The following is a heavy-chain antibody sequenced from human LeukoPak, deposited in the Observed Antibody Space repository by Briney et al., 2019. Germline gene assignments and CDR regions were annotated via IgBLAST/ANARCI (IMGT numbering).Heavy chain of an antibody. CDR2: ISGSGVST. V-gene: IGHV3-23*01. Sequence: GGSLRLSCAASGFTFRSYGMSWVRQAPGEGLGWVSAISGSGVSTYYADSVKGRFTISRDNSKNTLYLQMNSLRAEDTAVYYCAKEYGYTYGEFDYWGQGTLVTVSS. CDR1: GFTFRSYG. CDR3: AKEYGYTYGEFDY. J-gene: IGHJ4*02. D-gene: IGHD5-18*01.